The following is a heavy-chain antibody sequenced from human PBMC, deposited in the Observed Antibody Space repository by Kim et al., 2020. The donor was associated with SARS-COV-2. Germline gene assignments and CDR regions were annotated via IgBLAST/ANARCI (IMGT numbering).Heavy chain of an antibody. D-gene: IGHD4-4*01. V-gene: IGHV3-21*01. CDR3: ARDRAYSNYGEAIDY. CDR1: GFIFSSYG. CDR2: ISSSGNHI. J-gene: IGHJ4*02. Sequence: GGSLRLSCAGSGFIFSSYGINWVRQAPAKGLEWVSFISSSGNHIVYADSLKGRFTISRDNAKNSLYLQMSSLSPEDTAVYYCARDRAYSNYGEAIDYWGQGTLVTVSS.